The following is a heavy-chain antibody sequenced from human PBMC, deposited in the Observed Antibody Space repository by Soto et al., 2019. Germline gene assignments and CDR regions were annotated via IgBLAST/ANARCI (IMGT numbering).Heavy chain of an antibody. Sequence: EVQLVQSGAEVKKPGESLEISCKGSGYSFTSYWIGWVRQMPGKGLEWIGIIYPGDSGTRYSPSFQGQVTISADKSISTVYLQWRSLKASDSAMYYYARGSTGYSSSWTGGDPCDYRGQGTLVTVSS. CDR1: GYSFTSYW. J-gene: IGHJ4*02. D-gene: IGHD6-13*01. V-gene: IGHV5-51*03. CDR3: ARGSTGYSSSWTGGDPCDY. CDR2: IYPGDSGT.